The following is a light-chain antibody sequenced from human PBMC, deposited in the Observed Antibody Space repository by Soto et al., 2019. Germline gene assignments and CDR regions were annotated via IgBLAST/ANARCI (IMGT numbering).Light chain of an antibody. CDR3: CSYAGSKVL. V-gene: IGLV2-23*01. J-gene: IGLJ3*02. CDR1: SSDVGSYKL. Sequence: QSALTQPASVSGSPGQSITISCTGTSSDVGSYKLVSWYQQHPGKAPKLMICEGSKRPSGVSSRFSGSKSGNTASLTISGLQAEDEADYYCCSYAGSKVLFGGGTKLTFL. CDR2: EGS.